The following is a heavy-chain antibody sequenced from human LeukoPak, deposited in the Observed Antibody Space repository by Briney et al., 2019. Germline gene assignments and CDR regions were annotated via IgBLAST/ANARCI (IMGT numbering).Heavy chain of an antibody. CDR2: INPDGGDK. J-gene: IGHJ4*02. CDR3: ARLKGTTSVFDY. V-gene: IGHV3-7*03. Sequence: GGSLRLSCVASGFTFSRHWMTWVRQAPGKGLEWLANINPDGGDKFYVGSVKGRFTMSRDNDWNILYLQMDSLRADDTAVYYCARLKGTTSVFDYWGQGTLVTVSS. CDR1: GFTFSRHW. D-gene: IGHD4-17*01.